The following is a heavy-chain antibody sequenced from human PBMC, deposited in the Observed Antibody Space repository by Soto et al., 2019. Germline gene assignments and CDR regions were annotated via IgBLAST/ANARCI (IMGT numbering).Heavy chain of an antibody. D-gene: IGHD1-26*01. Sequence: EVQLVESGGGLVKPGGSLRLSCVASGFTFTNAWMTWVRQAPGKGLEWAGRLKGKADGGTINYAAPVKGRFTISRDDSKNTLYLEMNSLKTADTAVYYCVTGLRSASLDFWGQGTLVTVSS. V-gene: IGHV3-15*01. CDR3: VTGLRSASLDF. CDR1: GFTFTNAW. J-gene: IGHJ4*02. CDR2: LKGKADGGTI.